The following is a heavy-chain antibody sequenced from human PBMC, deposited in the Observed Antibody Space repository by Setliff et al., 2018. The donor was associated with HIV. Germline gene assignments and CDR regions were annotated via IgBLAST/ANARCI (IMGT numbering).Heavy chain of an antibody. CDR3: AKVGA. CDR2: IRNDGSTT. CDR1: GFTFSSDG. V-gene: IGHV3-30*02. Sequence: GGSLRLSCAASGFTFSSDGMHWVRQAPGKGLEWVGFIRNDGSTTDYADSVKGRFTISRDNSKNTLYLQMNSLRAEDTAVYYCAKVGAWGQGTLVTVSS. J-gene: IGHJ4*02.